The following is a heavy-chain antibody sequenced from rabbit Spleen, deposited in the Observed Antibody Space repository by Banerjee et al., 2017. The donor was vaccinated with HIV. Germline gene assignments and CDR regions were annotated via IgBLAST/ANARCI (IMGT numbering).Heavy chain of an antibody. V-gene: IGHV1S40*01. D-gene: IGHD6-1*01. CDR2: IVSGSSGIT. CDR1: GGSFSSSYY. CDR3: ATGFSYGYAGYAYPPYVIDF. Sequence: QSLEEYGGDLVKHGEALTLTSTASGGSFSSSYYMCWVGQAPGKGLEWIACIVSGSSGITYFATRAKGRFTCTKTSSTTVTLQMTRLTAAYTATCVCATGFSYGYAGYAYPPYVIDFWGPGTLVTVS. J-gene: IGHJ4*01.